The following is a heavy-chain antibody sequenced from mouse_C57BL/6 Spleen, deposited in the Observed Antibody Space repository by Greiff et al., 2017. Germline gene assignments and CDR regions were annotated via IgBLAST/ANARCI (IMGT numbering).Heavy chain of an antibody. CDR3: ADEYGGSSHDAIAY. J-gene: IGHJ3*01. Sequence: EVQLQQSGPELVKPGASVKISCKASGYSFTGYYMKWVKQSPEQSLEWIGVINPSTGGTTYNQKFKATATLTVAKSSSTAYMQLNCLTSEDAAVYYCADEYGGSSHDAIAYWGQGTLVTVSA. CDR1: GYSFTGYY. D-gene: IGHD1-1*01. V-gene: IGHV1-42*01. CDR2: INPSTGGT.